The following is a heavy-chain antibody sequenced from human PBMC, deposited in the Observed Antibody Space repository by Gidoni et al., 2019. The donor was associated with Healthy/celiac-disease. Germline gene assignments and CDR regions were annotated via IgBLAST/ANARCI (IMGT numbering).Heavy chain of an antibody. J-gene: IGHJ4*02. CDR3: AKTDFEWYFDY. V-gene: IGHV3-30*18. D-gene: IGHD2-8*01. Sequence: QVQLVESGGGVVKPGRSLTLSLAACGFHFSSYALHWVRQAPGKGLEWVAVISYDGSNKYYADSVKGRFTISRDNSKNTLYLQMNSLRAEDTAVYYCAKTDFEWYFDYWGQGTLVTVSS. CDR2: ISYDGSNK. CDR1: GFHFSSYA.